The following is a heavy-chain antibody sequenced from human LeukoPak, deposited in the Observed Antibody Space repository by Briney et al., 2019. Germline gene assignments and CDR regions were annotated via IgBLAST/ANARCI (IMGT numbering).Heavy chain of an antibody. V-gene: IGHV3-21*06. CDR2: VGPTGSDR. CDR1: GLTFSTSG. J-gene: IGHJ4*02. CDR3: AKDFVYSYGY. D-gene: IGHD5-18*01. Sequence: GGSLRLSCTASGLTFSTSGFNWVRQAPGKGLEWVASVGPTGSDRYHADSIKGRFTISRDNANNFLYLQMNSLRAEDTAVYYCAKDFVYSYGYWGQGTLVTVSS.